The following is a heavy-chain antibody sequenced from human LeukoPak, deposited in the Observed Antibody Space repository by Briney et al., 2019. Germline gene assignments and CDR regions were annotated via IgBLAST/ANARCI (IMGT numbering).Heavy chain of an antibody. V-gene: IGHV4-34*01. CDR2: INHSGST. CDR3: ARGPDSSGWYV. Sequence: SETLSLTRAVYGGSLSGYFWCWIRQPPGKGLEWIGEINHSGSTNYNPSLKSRVTISVDTSKNQFSLKLSSVTAADTAVYYCARGPDSSGWYVWGQGTTVTVSS. J-gene: IGHJ6*02. CDR1: GGSLSGYF. D-gene: IGHD6-19*01.